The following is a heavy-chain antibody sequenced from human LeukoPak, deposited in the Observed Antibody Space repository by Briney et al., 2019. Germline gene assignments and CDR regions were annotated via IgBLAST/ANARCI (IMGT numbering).Heavy chain of an antibody. D-gene: IGHD2-15*01. CDR2: INPNGGGT. CDR1: GYTFTGYY. J-gene: IGHJ4*02. CDR3: ASSVAWDYFDY. V-gene: IGHV1-2*06. Sequence: ASVKVSCKASGYTFTGYYMHWVRQAPGQGLEWMGRINPNGGGTNYAQKFQGRVTMTRDTSISTAYMELSSLRSDDAAVYYCASSVAWDYFDYWGQGTLVTVPS.